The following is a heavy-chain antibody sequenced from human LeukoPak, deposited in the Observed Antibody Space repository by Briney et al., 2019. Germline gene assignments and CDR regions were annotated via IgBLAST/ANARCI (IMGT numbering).Heavy chain of an antibody. J-gene: IGHJ4*02. CDR3: GRDPTYRNYFDS. CDR1: GNSLNNYH. CDR2: IRPGGDGP. D-gene: IGHD1-1*01. Sequence: EASVKVSCKASGNSLNNYHMHWVRQAPGQGLEWLGIIRPGGDGPSYAQKFQGRVTMTRDMSTSTVYMGLSSLTSDDTAVYYCGRDPTYRNYFDSWGQGTLVTVSS. V-gene: IGHV1-46*02.